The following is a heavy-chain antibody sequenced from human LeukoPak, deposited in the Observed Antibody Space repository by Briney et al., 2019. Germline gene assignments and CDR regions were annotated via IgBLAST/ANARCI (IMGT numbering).Heavy chain of an antibody. J-gene: IGHJ4*02. Sequence: GGSLRLSCAASGFTFSTYSMNWVRQAPGKGLEWVAIISYDGRNKYYADSVKGRFTISRDNSKNTLYLQMSSLRAEDTAVYYCAKAPNYDFWSGYLNWGQGTLVTVSS. CDR2: ISYDGRNK. CDR3: AKAPNYDFWSGYLN. D-gene: IGHD3-3*01. V-gene: IGHV3-30*18. CDR1: GFTFSTYS.